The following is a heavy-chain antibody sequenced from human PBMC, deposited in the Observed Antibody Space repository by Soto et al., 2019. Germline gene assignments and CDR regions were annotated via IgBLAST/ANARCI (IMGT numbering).Heavy chain of an antibody. V-gene: IGHV3-53*01. J-gene: IGHJ6*02. CDR2: IYSGGST. CDR3: ASSQRCSGGSCYSHRDYYYYGMDV. Sequence: GGSLRLSCAASGFTVSSNYMSWVHQAPGKGLEWVSVIYSGGSTYYADSVKGRFTISRDNSKNTLYLQMNSLRAEDTAVYYCASSQRCSGGSCYSHRDYYYYGMDVWGQGTTVTVSS. CDR1: GFTVSSNY. D-gene: IGHD2-15*01.